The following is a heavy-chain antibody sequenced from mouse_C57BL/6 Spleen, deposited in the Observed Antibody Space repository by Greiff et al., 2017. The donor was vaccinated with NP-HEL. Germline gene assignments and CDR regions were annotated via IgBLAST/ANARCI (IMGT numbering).Heavy chain of an antibody. J-gene: IGHJ3*01. CDR1: GFSFNTYA. CDR2: IRSKSNNYAT. V-gene: IGHV10-1*01. Sequence: EVKLMESGGGLVQPKGSLKLSCAASGFSFNTYAMNWVRQAPGKGLEWVARIRSKSNNYATYYADSVKDSFTISRDDSESMLYLQMNNLKTEDTAMYYCVRPHYYGSSSPFAYWGQGTLVTVSA. D-gene: IGHD1-1*01. CDR3: VRPHYYGSSSPFAY.